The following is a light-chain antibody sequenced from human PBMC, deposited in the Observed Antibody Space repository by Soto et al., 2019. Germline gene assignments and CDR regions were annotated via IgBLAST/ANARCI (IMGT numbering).Light chain of an antibody. CDR3: QQRSNCPLT. J-gene: IGKJ4*01. CDR2: DAS. V-gene: IGKV3-11*01. Sequence: EIVLTQSPATLSLSPGERATLSCRASQSVSSYLAWYQQKPGQAPRLLIYDASNRATGIPARFSGSGSGTDFTLTISSLEAEYFAVYYCQQRSNCPLTFGGGTKVEIK. CDR1: QSVSSY.